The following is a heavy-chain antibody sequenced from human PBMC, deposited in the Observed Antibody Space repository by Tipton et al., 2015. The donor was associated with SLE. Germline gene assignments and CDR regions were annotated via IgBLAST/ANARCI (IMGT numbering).Heavy chain of an antibody. Sequence: TLSLTCTVSGGSITNTIYYWGWIRQPPGKGLEWIGTIYYSGTTYYNPSLKSRVSISVDTSKNEFSLKLNSVTAADTAVYYCARHEGVARGVLDSWGRGTLVTVSS. CDR2: IYYSGTT. J-gene: IGHJ4*02. CDR1: GGSITNTIYY. D-gene: IGHD3-10*01. V-gene: IGHV4-39*01. CDR3: ARHEGVARGVLDS.